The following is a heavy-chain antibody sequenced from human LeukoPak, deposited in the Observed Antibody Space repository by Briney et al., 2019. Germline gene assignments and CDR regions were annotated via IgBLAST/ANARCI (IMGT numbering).Heavy chain of an antibody. D-gene: IGHD1-26*01. CDR3: ARGLGATSDYYYYMDV. J-gene: IGHJ6*03. Sequence: ASVKVSCKASGYTFTSYDINWVRQATGQGLEWMGWMNPNSGNTGYAQKFQGRVTITRNTSISTAYMELSSLRSEDTAVYYCARGLGATSDYYYYMDVWGKGTTVTVSS. V-gene: IGHV1-8*03. CDR1: GYTFTSYD. CDR2: MNPNSGNT.